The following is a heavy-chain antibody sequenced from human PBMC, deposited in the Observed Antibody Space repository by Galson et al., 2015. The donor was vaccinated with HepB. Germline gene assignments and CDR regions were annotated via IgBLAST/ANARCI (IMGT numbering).Heavy chain of an antibody. CDR3: ARELEGAGAFDI. CDR2: IYHSGST. J-gene: IGHJ3*02. V-gene: IGHV4-38-2*02. D-gene: IGHD6-19*01. Sequence: SETLSLTCTVSGYSISSGYYWGWIRQPPGKGLEWIGSIYHSGSTYYNPSLKSRVTISVDTSKNQFSLKLSSVTAADTAVYYCARELEGAGAFDIWGQGTMVTVSS. CDR1: GYSISSGYY.